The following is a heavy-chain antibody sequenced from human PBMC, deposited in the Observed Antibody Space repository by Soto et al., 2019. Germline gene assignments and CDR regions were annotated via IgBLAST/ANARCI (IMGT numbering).Heavy chain of an antibody. CDR3: ATSLPDQVEDGYNAPVNPVDY. CDR1: VGTFSSYA. J-gene: IGHJ4*02. D-gene: IGHD5-12*01. V-gene: IGHV1-69*12. CDR2: IIPIFGTA. Sequence: QVQLVQSGAEVKKPGSSVKVSCKASVGTFSSYAISWVRQAPGQGLEWMGGIIPIFGTANYAQKFQGRVTITADESTSTAYMELSSLRSEDTAVYYCATSLPDQVEDGYNAPVNPVDYWGQGTLVTVSS.